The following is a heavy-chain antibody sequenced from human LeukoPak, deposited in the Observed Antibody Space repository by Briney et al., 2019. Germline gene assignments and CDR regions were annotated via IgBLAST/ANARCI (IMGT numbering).Heavy chain of an antibody. Sequence: QPGGSLRLSCEGSAFIFSGHWMNWVRQTPGKGLEWVASIKEDGSERQYVDSVKGRFSISRDNTKGSLFLQLNSLRAEDTAIYYCARDANAGYSVNWFDPWGQGTLVTVSS. D-gene: IGHD5/OR15-5a*01. CDR3: ARDANAGYSVNWFDP. CDR2: IKEDGSER. CDR1: AFIFSGHW. J-gene: IGHJ5*01. V-gene: IGHV3-7*03.